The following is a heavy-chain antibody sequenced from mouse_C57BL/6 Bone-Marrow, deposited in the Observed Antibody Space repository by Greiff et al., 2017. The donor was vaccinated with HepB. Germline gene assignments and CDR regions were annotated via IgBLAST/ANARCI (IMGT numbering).Heavy chain of an antibody. Sequence: EVKLMESGEGLVKPGGSLKLSCAASGFTFSSYAMSWVRQTPEKRLEWVAYISSGGDYIYYADTVKGRFTISRDNARNTLYLQMSSLKSEDTAMYYCTRGNAGTPFDYWGQGTTLTVSS. CDR3: TRGNAGTPFDY. CDR1: GFTFSSYA. D-gene: IGHD4-1*01. J-gene: IGHJ2*01. CDR2: ISSGGDYI. V-gene: IGHV5-9-1*02.